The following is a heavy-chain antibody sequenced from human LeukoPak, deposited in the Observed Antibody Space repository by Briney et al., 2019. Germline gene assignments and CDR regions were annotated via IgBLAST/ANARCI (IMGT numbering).Heavy chain of an antibody. CDR2: INHSGST. V-gene: IGHV4-34*01. Sequence: SETLPLTCAVYGGSFSGYYWSWIRQPPGKGLEWIGEINHSGSTNYNPSLKSRVTISVDTSKNQFSLKLSSVTAADTAVYYCARDRAITMVRGVISPWGQGTLVTVSS. CDR3: ARDRAITMVRGVISP. J-gene: IGHJ5*02. CDR1: GGSFSGYY. D-gene: IGHD3-10*01.